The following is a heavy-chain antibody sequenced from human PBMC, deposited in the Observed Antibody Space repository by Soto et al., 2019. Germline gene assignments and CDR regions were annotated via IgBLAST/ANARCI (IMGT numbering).Heavy chain of an antibody. D-gene: IGHD1-26*01. J-gene: IGHJ3*01. CDR1: GFTFGAYT. CDR3: ARDGYSGRSDGFDV. V-gene: IGHV3-30*14. Sequence: QMQRVESWGGVVQPGMSLRLSCAASGFTFGAYTMHWVRKAPGRGLKRVAVISYDGNSERYTDPVKGRFTVSRDNSKRTMYLQMNSLRAEDTAVYYCARDGYSGRSDGFDVWGQGTMVTVYS. CDR2: ISYDGNSE.